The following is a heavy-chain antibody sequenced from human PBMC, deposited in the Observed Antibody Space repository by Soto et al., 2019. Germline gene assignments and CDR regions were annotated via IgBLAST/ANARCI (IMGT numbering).Heavy chain of an antibody. Sequence: GGSLRLSCAASGFTFSDYYMSWIRQAPGKGLEWVSYISSSGSTIYYADSVKGRFTISRDNAKNSLYLQMNSLRAEDTAVYYCARNPRSSYSSGWYYYYYYMDVWGKGTTVTVSS. D-gene: IGHD6-19*01. CDR3: ARNPRSSYSSGWYYYYYYMDV. V-gene: IGHV3-11*01. CDR1: GFTFSDYY. CDR2: ISSSGSTI. J-gene: IGHJ6*03.